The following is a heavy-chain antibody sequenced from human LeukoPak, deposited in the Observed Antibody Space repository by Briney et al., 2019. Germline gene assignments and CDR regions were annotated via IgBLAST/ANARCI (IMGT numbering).Heavy chain of an antibody. Sequence: GESLKISCKGSGYSFTSYWIGWVRQMPGKGLEWMGIIYPGDSDTRYSPSFQGQVTISADKSISTAYLQWSSLKASDTAMYYCARRDGSSSWYLGFDPWGQGTLATVSS. D-gene: IGHD6-13*01. CDR1: GYSFTSYW. CDR2: IYPGDSDT. CDR3: ARRDGSSSWYLGFDP. V-gene: IGHV5-51*01. J-gene: IGHJ5*02.